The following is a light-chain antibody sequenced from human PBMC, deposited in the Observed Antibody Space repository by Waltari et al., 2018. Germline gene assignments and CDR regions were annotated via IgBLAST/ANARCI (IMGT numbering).Light chain of an antibody. Sequence: SYVLTQPPSVPVAPGKTARITCGGNNMGSKSGNWYQQKQGQAPVLAVYDDSDRPSGIPERFSGSNSGNTATLTISRVEAGDEADYYCQVWDSSSDHYVFGTGTKVTVL. J-gene: IGLJ1*01. CDR3: QVWDSSSDHYV. V-gene: IGLV3-21*03. CDR1: NMGSKS. CDR2: DDS.